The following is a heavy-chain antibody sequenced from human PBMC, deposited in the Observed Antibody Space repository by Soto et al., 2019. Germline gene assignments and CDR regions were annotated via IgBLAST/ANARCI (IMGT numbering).Heavy chain of an antibody. D-gene: IGHD6-13*01. CDR1: GGTFSSYT. Sequence: SVKVSCKASGGTFSSYTISWVRQAPGQRLEWMGRIIPILGIANYAQKFQGRVTITADKSTSTAYMELSSLRSEDTAVYYCATQLVDYYYYYMDVWGKGTTVTVSS. V-gene: IGHV1-69*02. CDR3: ATQLVDYYYYYMDV. J-gene: IGHJ6*03. CDR2: IIPILGIA.